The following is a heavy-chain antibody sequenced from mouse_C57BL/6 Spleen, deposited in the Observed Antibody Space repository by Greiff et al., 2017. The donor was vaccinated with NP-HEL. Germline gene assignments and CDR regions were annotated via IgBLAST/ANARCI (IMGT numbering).Heavy chain of an antibody. CDR2: ISYSGST. CDR1: GYSITSGYG. J-gene: IGHJ2*01. D-gene: IGHD1-2*01. V-gene: IGHV3-2*02. Sequence: DVQLQESGPGLVKPSQSLSLTCTVTGYSITSGYGWNWIRQFPGNKLEWMGYISYSGSTNYNPSPKSRISITRDTSNNQFFRQLNAVTTEDTATYNCARTARIKYWGQGTTLTVSS. CDR3: ARTARIKY.